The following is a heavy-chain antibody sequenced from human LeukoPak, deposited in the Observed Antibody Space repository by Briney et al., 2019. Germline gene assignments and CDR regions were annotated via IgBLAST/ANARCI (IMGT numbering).Heavy chain of an antibody. CDR3: AKEGCTSPSCYSNC. V-gene: IGHV3-23*01. CDR2: IGGSGGST. CDR1: GFSFSSYA. D-gene: IGHD2-2*01. J-gene: IGHJ4*02. Sequence: GGSLRLSCAASGFSFSSYAMSWVRQTPGKGLEWVAVIGGSGGSTSYADSVKGRFPISRDDSKNTLYLQMNSLRVEDTAIYYCAKEGCTSPSCYSNCWGQGTLVTVSS.